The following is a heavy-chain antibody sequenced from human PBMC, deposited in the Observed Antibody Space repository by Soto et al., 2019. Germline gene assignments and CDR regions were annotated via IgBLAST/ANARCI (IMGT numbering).Heavy chain of an antibody. Sequence: GSLRLSCEASGFTFSSYSMNWVRQAPGKGLEWLSFISSTSNTIYYADSVKGRSTISRDNAKNSLYLQMNSLRAEDTAVYYCASLEPYSGDLVYWGQGTLVTVSS. CDR1: GFTFSSYS. CDR3: ASLEPYSGDLVY. D-gene: IGHD6-19*01. V-gene: IGHV3-48*01. CDR2: ISSTSNTI. J-gene: IGHJ4*02.